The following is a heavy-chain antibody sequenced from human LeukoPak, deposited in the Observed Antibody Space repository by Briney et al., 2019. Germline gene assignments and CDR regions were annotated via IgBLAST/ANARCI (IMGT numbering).Heavy chain of an antibody. Sequence: GGSLRLSCAASGFTFSSYAMSWVRRAPGKGLEWVSAISGSGGSTYYADSVKGRFTISRDNSKNTLYLQMNSLRAEDTAVYYCAKPDYGSGSCYDYWGQGTLVTVSS. J-gene: IGHJ4*02. CDR1: GFTFSSYA. V-gene: IGHV3-23*01. D-gene: IGHD3-10*01. CDR3: AKPDYGSGSCYDY. CDR2: ISGSGGST.